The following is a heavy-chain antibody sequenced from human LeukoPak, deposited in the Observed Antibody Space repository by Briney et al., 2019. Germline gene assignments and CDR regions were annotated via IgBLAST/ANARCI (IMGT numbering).Heavy chain of an antibody. D-gene: IGHD4-23*01. CDR1: GFTFSQYA. CDR3: SKVIITVVTTSKLDS. V-gene: IGHV3-30*18. J-gene: IGHJ4*02. Sequence: PGGSLRLSCAASGFTFSQYAMHWVRQAPGKGLEWVAVMSYDGSVQYYADSVKGRFTISRDNSKNTLYLQMNNLRTDDTAFYYLSKVIITVVTTSKLDSWGQGTLVTVSS. CDR2: MSYDGSVQ.